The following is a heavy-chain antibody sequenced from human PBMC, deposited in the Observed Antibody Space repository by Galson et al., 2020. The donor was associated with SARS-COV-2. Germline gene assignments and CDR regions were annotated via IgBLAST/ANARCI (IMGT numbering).Heavy chain of an antibody. V-gene: IGHV2-70*11. CDR3: ARIKPGMAALRKGYYFDD. D-gene: IGHD6-13*01. CDR2: IAWDDDK. Sequence: ESGPTLVKPTQTLTLTCTISGFSITSSGMCVSWIRQPPGKALEWLARIAWDDDKYYSTSLKTRLTISKDTAKNQVVLTLTYMDPADTATYYCARIKPGMAALRKGYYFDDWGQGALVTVSS. J-gene: IGHJ4*02. CDR1: GFSITSSGMC.